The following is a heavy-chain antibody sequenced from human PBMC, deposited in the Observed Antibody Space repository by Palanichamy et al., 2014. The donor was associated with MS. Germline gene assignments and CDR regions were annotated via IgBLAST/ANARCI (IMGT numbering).Heavy chain of an antibody. J-gene: IGHJ4*02. CDR2: IYYSGST. CDR1: GGSISDYY. CDR3: ARLKETDCSGGNCYDFYYFDY. D-gene: IGHD2-15*01. Sequence: QVQLQESGPGLVKPSETLSLTCTVSGGSISDYYWSWIRQPPGKGLEWIGYIYYSGSTNYNPSLRSRVTISVDTSKNQFSLRLSSVTAADTAVYYCARLKETDCSGGNCYDFYYFDYWGQGTLVTVSS. V-gene: IGHV4-59*08.